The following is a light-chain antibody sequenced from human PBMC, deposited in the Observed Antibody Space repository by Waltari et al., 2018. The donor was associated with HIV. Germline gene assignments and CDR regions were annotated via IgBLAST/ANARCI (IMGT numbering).Light chain of an antibody. Sequence: EIVLTQSPGPLSLSPGERATLSCRATQAVNNNYLAWYQQKPGQAPRLLIYGASSRATGIPDRFSCGGSGTDFTLTISRLEPEDFAVYFCQQYGSSPYTFGQGTKLEIK. J-gene: IGKJ2*01. CDR3: QQYGSSPYT. CDR2: GAS. CDR1: QAVNNNY. V-gene: IGKV3-20*01.